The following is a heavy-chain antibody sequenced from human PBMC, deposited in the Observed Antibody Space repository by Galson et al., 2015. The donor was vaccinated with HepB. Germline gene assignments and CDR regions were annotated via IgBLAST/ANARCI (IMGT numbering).Heavy chain of an antibody. CDR3: ARGGPGDYGGSLLHYYYMDV. CDR2: ISAYNGNT. J-gene: IGHJ6*03. D-gene: IGHD4-17*01. V-gene: IGHV1-18*01. CDR1: GYTFTSYG. Sequence: SVKVSCKASGYTFTSYGISWVRQAPGQGLEWMGWISAYNGNTNYAQKLQGRVTMTTDTSTSTAYMELRSLRSDDTAVYYCARGGPGDYGGSLLHYYYMDVWGKGTTVTVSS.